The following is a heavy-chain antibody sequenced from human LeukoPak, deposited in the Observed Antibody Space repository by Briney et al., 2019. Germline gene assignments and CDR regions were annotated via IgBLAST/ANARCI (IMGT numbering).Heavy chain of an antibody. V-gene: IGHV3-23*01. CDR1: GFSFSTCA. Sequence: PGGSLRLSCAASGFSFSTCAMSWVRQAPGKGLEWVSTISGSGGSTYYADSVKGRFTISRDNSKNTLYLQMNSLRAEDTAVYYCARGSSTSWYDAFDIWGQGTMVTVSS. J-gene: IGHJ3*02. D-gene: IGHD2-2*01. CDR2: ISGSGGST. CDR3: ARGSSTSWYDAFDI.